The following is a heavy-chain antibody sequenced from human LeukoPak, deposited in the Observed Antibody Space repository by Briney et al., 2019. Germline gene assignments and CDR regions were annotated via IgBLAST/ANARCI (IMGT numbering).Heavy chain of an antibody. V-gene: IGHV3-7*05. CDR1: GFTFSSYW. J-gene: IGHJ4*02. CDR3: ARDALGYCSGGRCYSPFDF. CDR2: IDQVGSDK. D-gene: IGHD2-15*01. Sequence: GGSLRLSCAASGFTFSSYWMTWVRQGPGKGLEWVATIDQVGSDKYYVDSVKGRFTISRDNAKNSLYLQVNSLRAEDTAMYYCARDALGYCSGGRCYSPFDFWGQGTLVTVSS.